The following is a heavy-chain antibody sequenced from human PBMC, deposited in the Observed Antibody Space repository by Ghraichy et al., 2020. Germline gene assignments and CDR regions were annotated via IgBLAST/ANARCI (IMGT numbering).Heavy chain of an antibody. CDR3: ATTSSAYCTNGVCYTFDY. Sequence: ASEKVSCKASGYTFTGYYMHWVRQAPGQGLEWMGWINPNSGGTNYAQKFQGWVTMTRDTSISTAYMELSRLRSDDTAVYYCATTSSAYCTNGVCYTFDYWGQGTLVTVSS. CDR1: GYTFTGYY. D-gene: IGHD2-8*01. J-gene: IGHJ4*02. CDR2: INPNSGGT. V-gene: IGHV1-2*04.